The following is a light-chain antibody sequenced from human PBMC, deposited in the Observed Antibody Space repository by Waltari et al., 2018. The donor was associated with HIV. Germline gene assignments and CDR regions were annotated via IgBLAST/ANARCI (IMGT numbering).Light chain of an antibody. CDR3: QSGDTRSNYWV. J-gene: IGLJ3*02. Sequence: SYKLTQPPSVSVSPGQTASITCSGDALPTQFVYWYQQKPGQAPVQVIYKDVERPSGTSERISGSSSGTTVTLTISGVQPEDEADYYCQSGDTRSNYWVFGGGT. CDR1: ALPTQF. CDR2: KDV. V-gene: IGLV3-25*03.